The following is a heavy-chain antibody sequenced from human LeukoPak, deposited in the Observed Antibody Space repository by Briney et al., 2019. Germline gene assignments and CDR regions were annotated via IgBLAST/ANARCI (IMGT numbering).Heavy chain of an antibody. CDR1: GFTFSSYA. D-gene: IGHD2-15*01. V-gene: IGHV3-21*01. CDR2: ISSSSSYI. Sequence: GSLRLSCAASGFTFSSYAMSWVRQAPGKGLEWVSSISSSSSYIYYADSVKGRFTISRDNAKNSLYLQMNSLRAEDTAVYYCASCEGYCSGGSCYFLGGMDVWGQGTTVTVSS. J-gene: IGHJ6*02. CDR3: ASCEGYCSGGSCYFLGGMDV.